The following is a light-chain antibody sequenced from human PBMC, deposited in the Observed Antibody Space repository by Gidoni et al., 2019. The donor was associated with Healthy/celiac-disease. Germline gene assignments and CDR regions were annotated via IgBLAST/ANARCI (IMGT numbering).Light chain of an antibody. CDR1: QSVSSSY. Sequence: EIVLTQSPGTLSLSPGERATLSCRASQSVSSSYLAWYQQKPGQAPRLLIYGASSRATGIPDRFSGSGSGTDFTLTISRLEPEDFAVYYCQQYGGTFGQGTKVKIK. V-gene: IGKV3-20*01. CDR2: GAS. CDR3: QQYGGT. J-gene: IGKJ1*01.